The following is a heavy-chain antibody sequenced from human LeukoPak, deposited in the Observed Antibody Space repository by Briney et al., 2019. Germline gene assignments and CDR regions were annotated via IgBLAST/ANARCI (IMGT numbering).Heavy chain of an antibody. D-gene: IGHD6-19*01. CDR3: TRRGSIAVAGMGDY. V-gene: IGHV3-73*01. CDR1: GFTFSGSA. CDR2: IRSKANSYAT. Sequence: GGSLRLSCAASGFTFSGSAMHWVRQASGNGLEWVGRIRSKANSYATAYAASVKGRFTISRDDSKNTAYLQMNSLKTEDTAVYYCTRRGSIAVAGMGDYWGQGTLVTVSS. J-gene: IGHJ4*02.